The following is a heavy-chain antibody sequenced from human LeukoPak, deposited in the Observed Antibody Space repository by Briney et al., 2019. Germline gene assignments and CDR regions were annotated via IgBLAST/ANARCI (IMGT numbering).Heavy chain of an antibody. D-gene: IGHD3-3*01. J-gene: IGHJ4*02. CDR2: IYHSGST. V-gene: IGHV4-4*02. CDR3: ARAGSSYFYYFDY. Sequence: SGTLSLTCAVSGGSISSSNWWSWVRQPPGKGLEWIGEIYHSGSTNYNPSLKSRVTISVDKSKNQFSLKLSSVTAADTDVYYCARAGSSYFYYFDYWGQGTLVTVSS. CDR1: GGSISSSNW.